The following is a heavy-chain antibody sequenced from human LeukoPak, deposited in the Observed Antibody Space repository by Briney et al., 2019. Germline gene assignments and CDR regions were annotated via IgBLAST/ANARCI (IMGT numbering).Heavy chain of an antibody. Sequence: PSETLSLTCAVSGGSISSSNWCRWVRQPPGKGLGWMGEIYHSGSTNYNPSLKSRVTISVDKSKNQFSLKLSSVTAADTAVYYCARYVPVKTGTTRSSFDFWGQGTLVTVSS. J-gene: IGHJ4*02. D-gene: IGHD1-1*01. CDR1: GGSISSSNW. CDR3: ARYVPVKTGTTRSSFDF. CDR2: IYHSGST. V-gene: IGHV4-4*02.